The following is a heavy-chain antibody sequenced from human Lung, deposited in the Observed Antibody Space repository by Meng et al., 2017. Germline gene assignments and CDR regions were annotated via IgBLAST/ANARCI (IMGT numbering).Heavy chain of an antibody. CDR2: IYNSGST. CDR1: GGSISSSNYY. J-gene: IGHJ2*01. V-gene: IGHV4-30-4*01. Sequence: QGSGPGSCKPYQPLSLTCTVSGGSISSSNYYWSWIRQPPGKGLEWSGHIYNSGSTYYNPSLKSRITISVDTSKNQFSLKLSSVTAADTAVYYCARGQKGYFDLWGRGTLVTVSS. CDR3: ARGQKGYFDL.